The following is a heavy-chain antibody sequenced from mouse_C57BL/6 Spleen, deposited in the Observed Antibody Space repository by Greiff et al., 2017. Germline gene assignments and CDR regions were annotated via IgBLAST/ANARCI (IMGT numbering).Heavy chain of an antibody. Sequence: VQLKESGPGLVKPSQSLSLTCSVSGFSITSGYYWNWIRQLPGNKLEWMGYINYDGSNKYNPSLKNRISITRNTSKNQLCLKLNSVTTEDTATYDCASDGSHYAMDYWGQGTSVTVSS. CDR1: GFSITSGYY. J-gene: IGHJ4*01. V-gene: IGHV3-6*01. CDR2: INYDGSN. CDR3: ASDGSHYAMDY. D-gene: IGHD1-1*01.